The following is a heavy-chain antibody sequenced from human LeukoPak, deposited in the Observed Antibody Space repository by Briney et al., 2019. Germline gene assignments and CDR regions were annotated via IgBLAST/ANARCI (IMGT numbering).Heavy chain of an antibody. CDR2: ISGSGGTT. CDR1: GFTFSSYA. Sequence: GGSLRLSCAASGFTFSSYAMSWVRQAPGKGLEWVSAISGSGGTTYYADSVKGRFSISRDDSRNTVYLQMNSLRAEDTAVYYCAKESPYYSGRDYYFDSWGQGTLVTVSS. J-gene: IGHJ4*02. CDR3: AKESPYYSGRDYYFDS. V-gene: IGHV3-23*01. D-gene: IGHD3-10*01.